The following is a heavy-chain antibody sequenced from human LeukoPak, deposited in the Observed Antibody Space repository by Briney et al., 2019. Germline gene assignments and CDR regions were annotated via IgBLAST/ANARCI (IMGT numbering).Heavy chain of an antibody. D-gene: IGHD3-9*01. Sequence: GGSLRLSCAASGFTFSLYWMNWVRRAPGKGLEWVANIKQDGSEKNYVDSVKGRFTISRDNAKNSLYLQMNNLRVEDTAMYYCAGGTGFIIRDWGQGTLVTVSS. J-gene: IGHJ4*02. V-gene: IGHV3-7*03. CDR2: IKQDGSEK. CDR3: AGGTGFIIRD. CDR1: GFTFSLYW.